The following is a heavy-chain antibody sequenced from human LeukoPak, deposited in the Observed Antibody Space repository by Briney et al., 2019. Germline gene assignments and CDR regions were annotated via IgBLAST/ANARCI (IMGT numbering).Heavy chain of an antibody. Sequence: ASVKVSCKASGGTFSSYAISWVRQAPGQGLEWMGGIIPIFGTANYAQKFQGRVTITADESTSTAYMELSSLRSDDTAVYYCAREPYSSGWTYNWFDPWGQGTLVTVSS. V-gene: IGHV1-69*13. J-gene: IGHJ5*02. CDR2: IIPIFGTA. CDR1: GGTFSSYA. D-gene: IGHD6-19*01. CDR3: AREPYSSGWTYNWFDP.